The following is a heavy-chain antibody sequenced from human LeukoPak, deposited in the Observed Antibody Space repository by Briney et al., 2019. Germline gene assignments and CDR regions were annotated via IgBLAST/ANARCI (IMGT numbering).Heavy chain of an antibody. Sequence: PSETLSLTCTVSGGSISSYYWSWIRQPAGKGLEWIGRIYTSGSTNYNPSLKSRVTMSVDTSKNQFSLKLSSVTAADTAVYYCAREVKGGGYCSSTSCYRRDYFDYWGQGTLVTVSS. D-gene: IGHD2-2*01. CDR1: GGSISSYY. V-gene: IGHV4-4*07. CDR3: AREVKGGGYCSSTSCYRRDYFDY. CDR2: IYTSGST. J-gene: IGHJ4*02.